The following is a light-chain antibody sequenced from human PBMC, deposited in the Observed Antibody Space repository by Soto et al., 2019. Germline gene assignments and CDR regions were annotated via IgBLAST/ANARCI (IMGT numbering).Light chain of an antibody. CDR1: SSDIGAYNY. Sequence: QSALTQPASVSGSPGQSITISCTGDSSDIGAYNYVSWYQQHPNKAPKLMIFDVSDRPSGVSNRFSGSKSGNTASLTISGLQAEYEGDYYCSSYTTSDTVVFGGGTKLTVL. J-gene: IGLJ2*01. CDR3: SSYTTSDTVV. V-gene: IGLV2-14*01. CDR2: DVS.